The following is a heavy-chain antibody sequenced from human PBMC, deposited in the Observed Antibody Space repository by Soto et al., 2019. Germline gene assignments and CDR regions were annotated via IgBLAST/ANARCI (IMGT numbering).Heavy chain of an antibody. CDR2: ISGSGGST. D-gene: IGHD3-22*01. V-gene: IGHV3-23*01. CDR1: GFTFSSYA. CDR3: AKDLYYYDSSGYAPFDY. J-gene: IGHJ4*02. Sequence: PVGSLRLSCAASGFTFSSYAMSWVRQAPGKGLEWVSAISGSGGSTYYADSVKGRFTISGDNSKNTLYLQMNSLRAEDTAVYYCAKDLYYYDSSGYAPFDYWGQGTLVTVSS.